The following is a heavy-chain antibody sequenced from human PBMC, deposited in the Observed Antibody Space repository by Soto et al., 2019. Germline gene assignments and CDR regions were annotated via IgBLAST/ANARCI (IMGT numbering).Heavy chain of an antibody. CDR1: GGSFSGYY. CDR3: AREIEGAAAEVRSHEYYFDY. CDR2: INHSGTT. V-gene: IGHV4-34*01. J-gene: IGHJ4*02. D-gene: IGHD6-13*01. Sequence: QVQLQQGGAGLLKPSETLSLTCAVYGGSFSGYYWSWIRQPPGKGLEWIGGINHSGTTNYNPSLKRRVTISVDTSKNQFSRKLSSVTAADTAVYYCAREIEGAAAEVRSHEYYFDYWGQGTMVTVSS.